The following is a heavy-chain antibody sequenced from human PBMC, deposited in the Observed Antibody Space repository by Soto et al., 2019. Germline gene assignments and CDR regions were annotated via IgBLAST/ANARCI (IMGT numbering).Heavy chain of an antibody. V-gene: IGHV4-4*02. Sequence: PSETHSLTCAVSDGSISSSNWWSWARQPPGKGLEWIGAMYYTGNKNYNPSLESRVTMSVDTSKNQFSLKLSSVTPTDTAVYYCARRSSSSLGSLFDPWGRGILVTVSS. CDR1: DGSISSSNW. J-gene: IGHJ5*02. CDR2: MYYTGNK. CDR3: ARRSSSSLGSLFDP. D-gene: IGHD6-6*01.